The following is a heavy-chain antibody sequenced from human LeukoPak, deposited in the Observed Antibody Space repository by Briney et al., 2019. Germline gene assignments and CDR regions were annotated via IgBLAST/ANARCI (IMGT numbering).Heavy chain of an antibody. Sequence: GGSLRLSCAASGFTSDDYGMSWVRQAPGKGLEWVSGINWNGGSTGYADSVKGRFTISRDNSKNTLYLQMNSLRAEDTAVYYCARGRGGPRYWYFDLWGRGTLVTVSS. CDR2: INWNGGST. D-gene: IGHD1-26*01. CDR1: GFTSDDYG. J-gene: IGHJ2*01. V-gene: IGHV3-20*04. CDR3: ARGRGGPRYWYFDL.